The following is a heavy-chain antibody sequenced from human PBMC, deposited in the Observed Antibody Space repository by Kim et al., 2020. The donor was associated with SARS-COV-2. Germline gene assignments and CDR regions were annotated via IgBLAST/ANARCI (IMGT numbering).Heavy chain of an antibody. V-gene: IGHV1-18*01. CDR3: ARDIRVAVAGPKWRTHDY. J-gene: IGHJ4*02. Sequence: ASVKVSCKASGYTFTSYGISWVRQAPGQGLEWMGWISAYNGNTNYAQKLQGRVTMTTDTSTSTAYMELRSLRSDDTAVYYCARDIRVAVAGPKWRTHDYWGQGTLVTVSS. CDR2: ISAYNGNT. CDR1: GYTFTSYG. D-gene: IGHD6-19*01.